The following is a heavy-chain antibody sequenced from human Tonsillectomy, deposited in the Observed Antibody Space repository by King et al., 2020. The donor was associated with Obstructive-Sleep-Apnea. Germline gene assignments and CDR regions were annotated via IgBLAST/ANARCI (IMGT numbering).Heavy chain of an antibody. CDR1: GFTVSSYR. Sequence: VQLVESGGGLVQPGGSLRLSCAASGFTVSSYRMQWVRQAPGTGLVWFSRINRDRSRTNYADSVEGRFTISRDNAKNTLFLQMNSLRAEDTAVYYWARVAFSSPHFYYCGMDVWGQGTTVTVSS. J-gene: IGHJ6*02. D-gene: IGHD3-3*02. CDR2: INRDRSRT. V-gene: IGHV3-74*01. CDR3: ARVAFSSPHFYYCGMDV.